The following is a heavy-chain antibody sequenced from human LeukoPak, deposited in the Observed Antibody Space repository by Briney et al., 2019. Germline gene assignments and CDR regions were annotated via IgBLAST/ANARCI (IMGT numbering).Heavy chain of an antibody. Sequence: SETLSLTCTVSGGSISSYYWSWIRQPPGKGLEWIGYIYYSGSTNYNPSLKSRVTISVDTSKNQFSLKLSSVTAADTAVYYCARDQGGHGDYVGIWFDPWGQGTLVTVSS. CDR2: IYYSGST. J-gene: IGHJ5*02. V-gene: IGHV4-59*01. CDR3: ARDQGGHGDYVGIWFDP. D-gene: IGHD4-17*01. CDR1: GGSISSYY.